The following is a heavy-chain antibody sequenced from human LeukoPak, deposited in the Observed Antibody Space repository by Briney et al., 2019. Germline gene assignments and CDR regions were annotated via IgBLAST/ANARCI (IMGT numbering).Heavy chain of an antibody. V-gene: IGHV3-48*03. D-gene: IGHD6-19*01. CDR3: VRGWYSSGPFDY. Sequence: GRSLRLSCAASGFTFSTYEMNWVRQAPGKGLEWVSYISSSGSARYYADSVKGRLTISRDTAKNSLYLQMNSLRAEDTAVYYCVRGWYSSGPFDYWGQGTLVTVSS. CDR2: ISSSGSAR. CDR1: GFTFSTYE. J-gene: IGHJ4*02.